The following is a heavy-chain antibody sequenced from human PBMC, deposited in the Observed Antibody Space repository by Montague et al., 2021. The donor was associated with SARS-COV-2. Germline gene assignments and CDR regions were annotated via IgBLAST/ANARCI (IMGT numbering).Heavy chain of an antibody. D-gene: IGHD2-15*01. CDR3: ASPGGYCTGGSCYYVY. V-gene: IGHV4-59*01. CDR1: GGSISTYY. CDR2: IYYSGST. Sequence: SETLSLTCSVSGGSISTYYWSWIRQPPGKGLEWIGYIYYSGSTNYNPSLKSRGTISIDTSKNQFSLELSSVTAADMAVYYCASPGGYCTGGSCYYVYWGQGTLVTVSS. J-gene: IGHJ4*02.